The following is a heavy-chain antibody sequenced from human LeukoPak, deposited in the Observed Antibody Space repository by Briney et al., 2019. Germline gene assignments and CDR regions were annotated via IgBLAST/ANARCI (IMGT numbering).Heavy chain of an antibody. V-gene: IGHV1-18*01. Sequence: ASVNVSCKASGHTFTSYGISWVRQAPGQGLEWMGWISAYNGNTNYAQKLQGRVTMTTDTSTSTAYMELRSLRSDDTAVYYCARVDGVEYCSSTSCYFVYYFDYWGQGTLVTVSS. D-gene: IGHD2-2*01. CDR3: ARVDGVEYCSSTSCYFVYYFDY. CDR2: ISAYNGNT. CDR1: GHTFTSYG. J-gene: IGHJ4*02.